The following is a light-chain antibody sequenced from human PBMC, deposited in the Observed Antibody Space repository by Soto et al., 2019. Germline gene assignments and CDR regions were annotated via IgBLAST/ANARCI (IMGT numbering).Light chain of an antibody. CDR1: SSNIGNNY. CDR3: GTWDSSLSAVV. CDR2: ENN. J-gene: IGLJ2*01. Sequence: VGRAPRTECASPGQEAASSCTGSSSNIGNNYVSWYQQLPGTAPKLLIYENNKRPSGIPDRFSGSKSGTSATLGITGLQTGDEADYYCGTWDSSLSAVVFGGGTKVTVL. V-gene: IGLV1-51*02.